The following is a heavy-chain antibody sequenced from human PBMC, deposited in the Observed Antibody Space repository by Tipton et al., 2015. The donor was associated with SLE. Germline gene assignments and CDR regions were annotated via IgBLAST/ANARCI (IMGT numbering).Heavy chain of an antibody. D-gene: IGHD4-17*01. CDR3: ARGYGDTGY. J-gene: IGHJ4*02. V-gene: IGHV4-59*11. CDR1: GGSISSHY. CDR2: ISYSGST. Sequence: TLSLTCTVSGGSISSHYWSWIRQPPGKGLEWIGYISYSGSTNYNPSLKSRVTISVDTSKNQFSLKLTSVTAADTAVYYCARGYGDTGYWGQGTLVTVSS.